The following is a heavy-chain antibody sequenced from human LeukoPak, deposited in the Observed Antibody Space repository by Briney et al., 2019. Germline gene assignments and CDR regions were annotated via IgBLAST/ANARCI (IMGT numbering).Heavy chain of an antibody. CDR1: GDSIVNYY. CDR3: ARQTSAYPYYFDF. CDR2: IHSSGVT. J-gene: IGHJ4*02. Sequence: SETLSLTCSVSGDSIVNYYWSWIRQSPGKALEWLGYIHSSGVTNYNSSFKSRVTISVDTSKNQLSLKLNSVTAADTAVYSCARQTSAYPYYFDFWGQGTLVTVSS. D-gene: IGHD5-12*01. V-gene: IGHV4-59*01.